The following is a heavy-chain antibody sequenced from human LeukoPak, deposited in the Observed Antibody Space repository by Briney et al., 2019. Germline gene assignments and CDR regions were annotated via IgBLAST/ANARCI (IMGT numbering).Heavy chain of an antibody. CDR2: MNPNSGNT. Sequence: ASVKVSCKVSGYTLTELSMHWVRQATGQGLEWMGWMNPNSGNTGYAQKFQGRVTMTRNTSISTAYMELSSLRSEDTAVYYCARGRTTYYDILTGYYRGYYFDYWGQGTLVTVSS. CDR1: GYTLTELS. D-gene: IGHD3-9*01. J-gene: IGHJ4*02. CDR3: ARGRTTYYDILTGYYRGYYFDY. V-gene: IGHV1-8*01.